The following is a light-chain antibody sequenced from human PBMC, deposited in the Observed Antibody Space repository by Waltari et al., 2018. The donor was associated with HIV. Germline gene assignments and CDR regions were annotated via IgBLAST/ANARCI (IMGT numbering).Light chain of an antibody. V-gene: IGKV1-8*01. CDR1: QGISSY. CDR2: AAS. CDR3: QQYYSYPPLT. Sequence: AIRMTQSPSPFSASTGDKVTITRRASQGISSYLSWYQQKPGNAPKLLIYAASTLQSGVPSRFSGSGSGTDFTLTISCLQSEDFATYYCQQYYSYPPLTFGGGTKVEIK. J-gene: IGKJ4*01.